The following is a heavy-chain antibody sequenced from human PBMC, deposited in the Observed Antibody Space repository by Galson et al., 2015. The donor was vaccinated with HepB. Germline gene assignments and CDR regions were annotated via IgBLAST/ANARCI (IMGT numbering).Heavy chain of an antibody. CDR3: ARDYYDSSGYTPVGYFDL. CDR1: GFTFSSYA. CDR2: ISYDGSNK. D-gene: IGHD3-22*01. Sequence: SLRLSCAASGFTFSSYAMHWVRQAPGKGLEWVAVISYDGSNKYYADSVKGRFTISRDNSKNTLYLQMNSLRAEDTAVYYCARDYYDSSGYTPVGYFDLWGRGTLVTVSS. J-gene: IGHJ2*01. V-gene: IGHV3-30-3*01.